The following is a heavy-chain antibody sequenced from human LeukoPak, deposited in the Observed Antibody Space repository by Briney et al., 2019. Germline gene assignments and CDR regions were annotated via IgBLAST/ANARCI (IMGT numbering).Heavy chain of an antibody. Sequence: SETLSLTCTVSGGPISSYYWSWIRQPPGKGLEWIGYIYYSGSTNYNPSLKSRVTISVDTSKNQFSLKLSSVTAADTAVYYCARVSGGTGYLNFDYWGQGTLVTVSS. CDR2: IYYSGST. CDR1: GGPISSYY. CDR3: ARVSGGTGYLNFDY. J-gene: IGHJ4*02. V-gene: IGHV4-59*01. D-gene: IGHD1-1*01.